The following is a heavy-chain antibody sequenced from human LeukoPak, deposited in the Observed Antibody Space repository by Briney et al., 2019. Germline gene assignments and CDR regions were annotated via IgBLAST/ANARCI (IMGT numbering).Heavy chain of an antibody. CDR3: ATRAVDCGSFLAPFEY. V-gene: IGHV1-2*02. D-gene: IGHD1-26*01. Sequence: GASVKVSCKASGYSFTGYYMDWVRQAPGQGLEWMGWINPNSGGTNYAQKFQGRVTMTRDTSISTAYMDLSRPTSHDTALYYCATRAVDCGSFLAPFEYWGQGTLVTVSS. J-gene: IGHJ4*02. CDR1: GYSFTGYY. CDR2: INPNSGGT.